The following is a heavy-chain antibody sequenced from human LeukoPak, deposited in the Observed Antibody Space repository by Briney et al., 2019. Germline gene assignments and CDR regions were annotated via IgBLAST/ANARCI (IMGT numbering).Heavy chain of an antibody. CDR1: GLTFNNYA. CDR2: INHSGST. J-gene: IGHJ4*02. V-gene: IGHV4-34*01. D-gene: IGHD3-3*01. CDR3: ARAKITIFGVVIIPPYFDY. Sequence: GSLRLSCAASGLTFNNYAMSWIRQPPGKGLEWIGEINHSGSTNYNPSLKSRVTISVDTSKNQFSLKLSSVTAADTAVYYCARAKITIFGVVIIPPYFDYWGQGTLVTVSS.